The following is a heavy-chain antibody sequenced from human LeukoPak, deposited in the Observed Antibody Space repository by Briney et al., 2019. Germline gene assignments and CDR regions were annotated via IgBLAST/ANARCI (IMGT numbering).Heavy chain of an antibody. J-gene: IGHJ4*02. CDR1: GGSISSGDYY. Sequence: SQTLSLTCTVSGGSISSGDYYWSWIRQPPGKGLEWIGYIYYSGSTYYNPSLKSRVTISVDTSKNQFSLKLSSVTAADTAVYYCASSGYYYGTFDYWGQGTLVTVSS. CDR2: IYYSGST. V-gene: IGHV4-30-4*01. D-gene: IGHD3-22*01. CDR3: ASSGYYYGTFDY.